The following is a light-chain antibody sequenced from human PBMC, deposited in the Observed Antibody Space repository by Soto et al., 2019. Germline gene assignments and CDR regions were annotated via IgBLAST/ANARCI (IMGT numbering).Light chain of an antibody. CDR2: EVN. Sequence: QSVLTQPASASGSPGQSVAISCTGTSSDVGGYNYVSWYQQHPGKAPKLMIYEVNKRPSGVPDRFSGSKSGNTASLTVSGLQAEDEADYYCSSYAGSSNVFGTGTKVTLL. CDR3: SSYAGSSNV. V-gene: IGLV2-8*01. CDR1: SSDVGGYNY. J-gene: IGLJ1*01.